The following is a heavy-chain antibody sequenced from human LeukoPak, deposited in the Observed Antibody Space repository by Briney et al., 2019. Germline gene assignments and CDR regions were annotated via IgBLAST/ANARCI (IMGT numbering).Heavy chain of an antibody. CDR2: LYRGGTA. CDR1: GFTFSSYA. Sequence: GGSLRLSCAASGFTFSSYAMSWVRQAPGKGLEWVSPLYRGGTAYYPDSVKGRFTISRDNSQNTLYLQLDSLRPEDTAVYYCARLSDSSTYGAFDIWGHGTMVTVPS. D-gene: IGHD3-22*01. V-gene: IGHV3-66*02. CDR3: ARLSDSSTYGAFDI. J-gene: IGHJ3*02.